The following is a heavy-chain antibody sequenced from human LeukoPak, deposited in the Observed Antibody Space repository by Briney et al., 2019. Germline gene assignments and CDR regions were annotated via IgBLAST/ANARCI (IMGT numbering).Heavy chain of an antibody. J-gene: IGHJ6*04. CDR3: ASAVAGYYYYYGMDV. Sequence: GGSLRLSCAASGFTFSSYEMNWVRQAPGKGLEGVSYISSSGSTIYYADSVKGRFTISRDNAKNSLYLQMNSLRAEDTAVYYCASAVAGYYYYYGMDVWGKGTTVTVSS. V-gene: IGHV3-48*03. CDR1: GFTFSSYE. D-gene: IGHD6-19*01. CDR2: ISSSGSTI.